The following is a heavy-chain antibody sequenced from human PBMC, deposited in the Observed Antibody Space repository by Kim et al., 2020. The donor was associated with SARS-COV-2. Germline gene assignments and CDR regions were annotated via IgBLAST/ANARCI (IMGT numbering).Heavy chain of an antibody. J-gene: IGHJ4*02. CDR1: GYSFTSYW. CDR3: ARHGPLYSSSLGAIDY. V-gene: IGHV5-51*01. D-gene: IGHD6-13*01. Sequence: GESLKISCKGSGYSFTSYWIGWVRQMPGKGLEWMGIIYPGDSDTRYSPSFQGQVTISADKSISTAYLQWSSLKASDTAMYYCARHGPLYSSSLGAIDYWGQGTLVTVSS. CDR2: IYPGDSDT.